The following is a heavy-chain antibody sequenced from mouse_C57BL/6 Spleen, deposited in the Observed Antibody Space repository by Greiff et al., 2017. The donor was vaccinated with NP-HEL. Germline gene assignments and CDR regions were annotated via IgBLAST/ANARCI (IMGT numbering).Heavy chain of an antibody. Sequence: QVQLQQPGAELVRPGTSVKLSCKASGYTFTSYWMHWVKQRPGQGLEWIGVIDPSDSYTNYNQKFKGKATLTVDTSSSTAYMQLSSLTSEDSAVYYCARSGYDGYYGFAYWGQGTLVTVSA. CDR2: IDPSDSYT. J-gene: IGHJ3*01. V-gene: IGHV1-59*01. CDR3: ARSGYDGYYGFAY. CDR1: GYTFTSYW. D-gene: IGHD2-3*01.